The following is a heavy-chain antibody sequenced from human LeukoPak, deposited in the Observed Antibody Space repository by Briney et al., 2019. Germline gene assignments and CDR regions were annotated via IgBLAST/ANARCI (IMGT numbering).Heavy chain of an antibody. CDR1: GGSFSGYY. Sequence: SETLSLTCAVYGGSFSGYYWSWIRKPPGKGLEWIGEINHSGSTNYNPSLKSRVTMSVDTSKNQFSLKLSSVTAADTAVYYCARLEGGSLNYFDYWGQGTLVTVSS. D-gene: IGHD1-26*01. V-gene: IGHV4-34*01. CDR3: ARLEGGSLNYFDY. J-gene: IGHJ4*02. CDR2: INHSGST.